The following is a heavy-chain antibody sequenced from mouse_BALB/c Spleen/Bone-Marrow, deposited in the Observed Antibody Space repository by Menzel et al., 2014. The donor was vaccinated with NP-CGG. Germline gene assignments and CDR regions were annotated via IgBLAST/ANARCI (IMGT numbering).Heavy chain of an antibody. Sequence: VQLQESGPGLVAPSQSLSITCTVSGFSLTGYGVSWVRQPPGKSLEWLGMIWGDGSTDYNSALKSRLSISKDNSKSQVFLKMNSLQTDDTARYYCARDSFLITRALDYWGQGTSVTVSS. CDR2: IWGDGST. CDR3: ARDSFLITRALDY. V-gene: IGHV2-6-7*01. J-gene: IGHJ4*01. CDR1: GFSLTGYG. D-gene: IGHD2-4*01.